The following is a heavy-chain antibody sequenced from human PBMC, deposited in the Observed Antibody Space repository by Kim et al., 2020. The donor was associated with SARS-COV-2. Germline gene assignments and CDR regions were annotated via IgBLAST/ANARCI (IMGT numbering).Heavy chain of an antibody. CDR2: IYYSGST. J-gene: IGHJ1*01. CDR1: GGSISSYY. V-gene: IGHV4-59*01. Sequence: SETLSLTCTVSGGSISSYYWSWIRQPPGKGLEWIGYIYYSGSTNYNPSLKSRVTISVDTSKNQFSLKLSSVTAADTAVYYCARGGGSYYLYFQHWGQGTLVTVSS. CDR3: ARGGGSYYLYFQH. D-gene: IGHD1-26*01.